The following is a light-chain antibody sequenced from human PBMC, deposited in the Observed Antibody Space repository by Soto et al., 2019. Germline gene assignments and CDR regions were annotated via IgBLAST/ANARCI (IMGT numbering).Light chain of an antibody. CDR3: QPYGSSMTWT. Sequence: EVVLTQSPGTVSLSPGERATLSCRASQSVTSNYLAWYQQKPGQAPRLLIYAASSRATGIPDRFSGSGSGTDFTLSISRREPVDFAVYYCQPYGSSMTWTFGQGTKVEIK. J-gene: IGKJ1*01. CDR2: AAS. CDR1: QSVTSNY. V-gene: IGKV3-20*01.